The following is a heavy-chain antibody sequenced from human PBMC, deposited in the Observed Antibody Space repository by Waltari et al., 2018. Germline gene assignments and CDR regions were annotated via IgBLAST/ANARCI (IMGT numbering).Heavy chain of an antibody. CDR2: ITSNGGRT. V-gene: IGHV3-23*01. CDR1: GFTFSTYG. D-gene: IGHD3-9*01. Sequence: EVQLLESAGGLVQPGGSLRLSCAASGFTFSTYGMYWVRQPPGKGLEGVSTITSNGGRTFYADSVKGRFTISRDNSKNTLYLQMNSLRAEDAAIYYCAKGPGGGAYAIEYWGQGTLVTVSS. CDR3: AKGPGGGAYAIEY. J-gene: IGHJ4*02.